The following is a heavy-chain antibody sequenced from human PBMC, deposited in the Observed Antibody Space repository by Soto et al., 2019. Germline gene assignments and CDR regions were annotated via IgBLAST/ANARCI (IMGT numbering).Heavy chain of an antibody. D-gene: IGHD3-9*01. Sequence: GGSLRLSCAASGVTFSSYAMSWVRQAPGKGLEWVSAISGSGGSTYYADSVKGRFTISRDNSKNTLYLQMNSLRAEDTAVYYCARTPYYDILTGYYFFDYWGQGTLVTVSS. CDR3: ARTPYYDILTGYYFFDY. J-gene: IGHJ4*02. V-gene: IGHV3-23*01. CDR1: GVTFSSYA. CDR2: ISGSGGST.